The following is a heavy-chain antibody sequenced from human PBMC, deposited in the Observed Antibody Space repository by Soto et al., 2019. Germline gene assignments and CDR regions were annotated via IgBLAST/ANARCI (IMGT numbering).Heavy chain of an antibody. Sequence: ASVKVSCKVSGYTLTELSMHWVRQAPGKGLEWMGGFDPEDGETIYAQKFQGRVTMTEDTSTDTAYMELSSLRSEDTAVYYCAAKTYYYDSSGYYNDYWGQGTLVTVSS. D-gene: IGHD3-22*01. V-gene: IGHV1-24*01. CDR3: AAKTYYYDSSGYYNDY. CDR1: GYTLTELS. CDR2: FDPEDGET. J-gene: IGHJ4*02.